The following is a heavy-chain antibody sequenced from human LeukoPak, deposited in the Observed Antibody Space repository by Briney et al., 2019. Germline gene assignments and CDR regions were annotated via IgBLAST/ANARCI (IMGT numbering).Heavy chain of an antibody. V-gene: IGHV3-7*05. J-gene: IGHJ4*02. CDR1: GFTFADYD. CDR3: ARGRVAEGGTAFDY. D-gene: IGHD6-13*01. Sequence: PPGGSLRLSCTASGFTFADYDMSWVRQAPGKGLEWVANIKQDGTEKSYVDSVKGRFTISRDNVRNSLSLQMNSLRGEDTAVYYCARGRVAEGGTAFDYWGQGTLVTVSS. CDR2: IKQDGTEK.